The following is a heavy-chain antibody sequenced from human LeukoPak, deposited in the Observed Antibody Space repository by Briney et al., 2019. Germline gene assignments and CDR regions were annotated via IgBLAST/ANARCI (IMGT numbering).Heavy chain of an antibody. CDR2: IIPIFGTA. Sequence: ASVKVSCKASGGTFSSYAISWVRQAPGQGLEWMGGIIPIFGTANYAQKFQGRVTITADESTSTAYMELSSLRSEDTAVYYCARDDWNDEGAVRAYWGQGTLVTVSS. V-gene: IGHV1-69*13. CDR1: GGTFSSYA. D-gene: IGHD1-1*01. CDR3: ARDDWNDEGAVRAY. J-gene: IGHJ4*02.